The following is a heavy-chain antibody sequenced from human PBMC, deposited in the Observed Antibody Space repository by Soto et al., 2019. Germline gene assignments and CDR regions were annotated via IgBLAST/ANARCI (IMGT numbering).Heavy chain of an antibody. D-gene: IGHD4-17*01. V-gene: IGHV1-8*01. CDR3: AREDYGGRPGY. Sequence: QVQLVQSGAEVKKPGASVKVSCKASGYTFTSYDISWVRQATGQGLEWMGWMNPNSGNPGCAQKFQGRVTMTRNTSISTAYMELSSLRSADTAVYYCAREDYGGRPGYWGQGTLVTVSS. CDR2: MNPNSGNP. CDR1: GYTFTSYD. J-gene: IGHJ4*02.